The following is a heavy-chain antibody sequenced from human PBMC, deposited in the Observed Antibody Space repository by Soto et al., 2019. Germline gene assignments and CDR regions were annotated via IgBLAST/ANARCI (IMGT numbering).Heavy chain of an antibody. CDR1: CGSIISGDYY. D-gene: IGHD2-2*01. J-gene: IGHJ5*02. V-gene: IGHV4-30-4*01. Sequence: SETLSLTCTVSCGSIISGDYYWSWIRQPPGKGLEWIGYIYYTGYTFYTPSLKSRVTISIDPSKNQFSLKLTSVTAADTAMYYCAREWSSTTWCITTFNNWLGPSGQGTLVTVSS. CDR3: AREWSSTTWCITTFNNWLGP. CDR2: IYYTGYT.